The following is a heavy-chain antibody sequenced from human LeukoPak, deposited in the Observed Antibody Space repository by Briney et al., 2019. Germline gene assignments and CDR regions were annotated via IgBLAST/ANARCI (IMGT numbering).Heavy chain of an antibody. V-gene: IGHV4-39*07. D-gene: IGHD4-23*01. CDR3: ARDGGYGGVYWYFDL. CDR1: GGSISSSSYY. Sequence: SETLSLTCTVSGGSISSSSYYWGWIRQPPGKGLEWIGSIYYSGSTNYNPSLKSRVTISVDTSKNQFSLKLSSVTAADTAVYYCARDGGYGGVYWYFDLWGRGTLVTVSS. CDR2: IYYSGST. J-gene: IGHJ2*01.